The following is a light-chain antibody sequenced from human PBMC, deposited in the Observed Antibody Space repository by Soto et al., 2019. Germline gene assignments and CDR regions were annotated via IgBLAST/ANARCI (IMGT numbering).Light chain of an antibody. Sequence: EIVLTQSPGTLSLSPGERATLSCRAGPGLRRTFFGWYQQRHGQAPRLLIYNTSDRATGIPDRFSGSGSGTDFTLTISRLEHEDFGVYYCQQYSSAPAWTFGQGTKVEI. CDR1: PGLRRTF. CDR2: NTS. CDR3: QQYSSAPAWT. V-gene: IGKV3-20*01. J-gene: IGKJ1*01.